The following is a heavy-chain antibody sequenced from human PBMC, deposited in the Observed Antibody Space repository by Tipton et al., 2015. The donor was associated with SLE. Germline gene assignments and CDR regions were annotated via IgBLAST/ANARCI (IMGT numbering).Heavy chain of an antibody. Sequence: SLRLSCAASGFTFSKYAMSWVRQAQGKGLQWVSAIGSSGSGGATYYADSVKGRFTISRDNSKNTLFLQMNSLRAEDTAVYYCAKHAYSSSWYNAFAMWGQGTMVTVSS. CDR1: GFTFSKYA. V-gene: IGHV3-23*01. J-gene: IGHJ3*02. CDR2: IGSSGSGGAT. D-gene: IGHD6-13*01. CDR3: AKHAYSSSWYNAFAM.